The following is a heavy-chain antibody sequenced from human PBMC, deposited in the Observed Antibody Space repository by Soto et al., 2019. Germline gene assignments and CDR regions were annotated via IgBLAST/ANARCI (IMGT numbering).Heavy chain of an antibody. V-gene: IGHV2-5*02. Sequence: QITLKESGPTLVKPTQTLTLTCTFSGFSLSSPAVGVNWIRQPPGKALAWLALIYWDDDKQYSPSLRSRLTITKDTSKNQVVLTMTNMDPVDTATYYFEHGSGWLSDYWGQGTLVTVSS. J-gene: IGHJ4*02. CDR2: IYWDDDK. D-gene: IGHD6-19*01. CDR1: GFSLSSPAVG. CDR3: EHGSGWLSDY.